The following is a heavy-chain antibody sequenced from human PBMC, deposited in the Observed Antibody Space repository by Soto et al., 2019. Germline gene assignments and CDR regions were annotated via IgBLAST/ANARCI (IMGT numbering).Heavy chain of an antibody. Sequence: GGSLRLSWAASGFTFSSYSMNWVRQAPGEGLEWVSSISSSSSYIYYADSVKGRFTISRDNAKNSLYLQMNSLRAEDTAVYYCARDGYNPKSGYYYYYGMDVWGQGTTVTVSS. J-gene: IGHJ6*02. CDR3: ARDGYNPKSGYYYYYGMDV. CDR2: ISSSSSYI. D-gene: IGHD5-12*01. V-gene: IGHV3-21*01. CDR1: GFTFSSYS.